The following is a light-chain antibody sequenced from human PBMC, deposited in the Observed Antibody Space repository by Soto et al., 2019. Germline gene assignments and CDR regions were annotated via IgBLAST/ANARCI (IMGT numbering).Light chain of an antibody. Sequence: EIVLTQSPGTLSLSPGERATLSSRSSHSVNSNYLAWYQQKPGQAPRLLIYDVSSRATGIPDRFSGSGSGTDFTLTISRLEPVDFAVYYCQQYGISPTFGQGTKVEIK. V-gene: IGKV3-20*01. CDR3: QQYGISPT. CDR1: HSVNSNY. CDR2: DVS. J-gene: IGKJ1*01.